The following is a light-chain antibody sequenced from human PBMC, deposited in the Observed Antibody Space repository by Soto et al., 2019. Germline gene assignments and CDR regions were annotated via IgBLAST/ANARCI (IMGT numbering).Light chain of an antibody. Sequence: QAVVTQPPSASGTPGQRVTISCSGSSSNIGDNTVNWYQQLPGTAPKPLIHSNSYRPSGVPDRFSGSKSGTSASLAISGLQSEDEAEYYCATWDDSLNGMVFGGGTKLTVL. J-gene: IGLJ2*01. CDR3: ATWDDSLNGMV. V-gene: IGLV1-44*01. CDR1: SSNIGDNT. CDR2: SNS.